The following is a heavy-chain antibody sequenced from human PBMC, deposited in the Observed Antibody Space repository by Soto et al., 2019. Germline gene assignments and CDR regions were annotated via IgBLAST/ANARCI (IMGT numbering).Heavy chain of an antibody. CDR1: GFTFSSYA. V-gene: IGHV3-23*01. CDR2: ISGRGAGT. J-gene: IGHJ4*02. D-gene: IGHD2-15*01. Sequence: GGSLRLSCVASGFTFSSYAMTWVRQAPGKGLERVSAISGRGAGTYYADSVKGRFTISRDNSKSTLYLQMSSLRAEDTALYYCAKADVVATTPYYFDYWGQGTLVTVSS. CDR3: AKADVVATTPYYFDY.